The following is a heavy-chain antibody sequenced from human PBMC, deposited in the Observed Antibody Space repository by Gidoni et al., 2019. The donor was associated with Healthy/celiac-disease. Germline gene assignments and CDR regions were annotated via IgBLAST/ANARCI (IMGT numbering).Heavy chain of an antibody. CDR1: GGSISIGGYY. J-gene: IGHJ5*02. V-gene: IGHV4-31*03. D-gene: IGHD3-10*01. CDR3: AREPEGVEFPNWFDP. Sequence: QVQLQASGPGLVKPSQTLSLPCTVSGGSISIGGYYWSWIRPHPGKCLEWIGYIYYSGITYYNPSLKSRVTISVDTSKNQFSLKLSSVTAADTAVYYCAREPEGVEFPNWFDPWGQGTLVTVSS. CDR2: IYYSGIT.